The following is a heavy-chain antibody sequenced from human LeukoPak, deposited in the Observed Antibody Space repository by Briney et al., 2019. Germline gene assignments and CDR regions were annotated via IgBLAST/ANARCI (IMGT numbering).Heavy chain of an antibody. CDR2: IFISGST. CDR1: GDSISSGRYY. D-gene: IGHD5-24*01. J-gene: IGHJ5*02. CDR3: ARLRDGYIHNWFDP. V-gene: IGHV4-61*02. Sequence: SQTLSLTCTVSGDSISSGRYYWSWIRQPAGKGLEWIGRIFISGSTNYNPSLKSRVSISLDTSKNQFSLKLSSVTAADTAVYYCARLRDGYIHNWFDPWGQGTLVTVSS.